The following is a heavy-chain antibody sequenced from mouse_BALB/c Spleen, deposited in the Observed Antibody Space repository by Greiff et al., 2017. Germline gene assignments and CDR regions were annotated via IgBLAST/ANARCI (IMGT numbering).Heavy chain of an antibody. V-gene: IGHV3-1*02. Sequence: EVQLVESGPDLVKPSQSLSLTCTVTGYSITSGYSWHWLRQFPGNKLEWMGYIHYSGSTNYNPSLKSRISITRDTSKNQFFLQLNSVTTEDTATYYCARYDYYGSSFYLDYWGQGTTLTVSS. J-gene: IGHJ2*01. D-gene: IGHD1-1*01. CDR2: IHYSGST. CDR3: ARYDYYGSSFYLDY. CDR1: GYSITSGYS.